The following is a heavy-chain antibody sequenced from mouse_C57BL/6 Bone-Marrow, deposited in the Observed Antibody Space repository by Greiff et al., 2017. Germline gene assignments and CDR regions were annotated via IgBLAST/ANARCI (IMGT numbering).Heavy chain of an antibody. J-gene: IGHJ1*03. CDR3: TTGCTYWYFDV. Sequence: VQLQQSGAELVRPGASVKLSCTASGFNIKDDYMHWVKQRPEQGLEWIGWIDPENGDTEYASKFQGKATITADTSSNTAYLQLSSLTSEDTAVYYCTTGCTYWYFDVWGTGTTVTVSS. CDR2: IDPENGDT. CDR1: GFNIKDDY. V-gene: IGHV14-4*01.